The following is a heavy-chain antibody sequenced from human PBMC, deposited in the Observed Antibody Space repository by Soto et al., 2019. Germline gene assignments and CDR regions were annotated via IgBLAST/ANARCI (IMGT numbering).Heavy chain of an antibody. J-gene: IGHJ6*02. CDR3: ARVKFMGYGMDV. D-gene: IGHD1-26*01. CDR1: GFTFSSYS. Sequence: GGSLRLSCAASGFTFSSYSMNWVRQAPGKGLEWVSSISSSSSYIYYADSVKGRFTISRDNAKNSLYLQMNSLRAEDTAVYYCARVKFMGYGMDVWGQGTTVTFSS. V-gene: IGHV3-21*01. CDR2: ISSSSSYI.